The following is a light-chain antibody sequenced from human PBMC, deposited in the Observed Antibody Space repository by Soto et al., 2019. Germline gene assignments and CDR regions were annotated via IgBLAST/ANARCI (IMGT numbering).Light chain of an antibody. V-gene: IGKV3D-20*02. J-gene: IGKJ2*01. CDR1: QSVSSTY. CDR3: QQRRT. Sequence: EIVLTQSPGTLSLSPGERATLSCRASQSVSSTYLAWYQQKPGQAPRLLIYDASSRATGVPARFSGTGSGTEFTLIISSLEPEDYAIYYCQQRRTFGQGTRVEIK. CDR2: DAS.